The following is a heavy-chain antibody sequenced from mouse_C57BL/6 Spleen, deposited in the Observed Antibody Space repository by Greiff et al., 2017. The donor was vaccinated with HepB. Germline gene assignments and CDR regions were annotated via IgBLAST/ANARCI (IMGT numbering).Heavy chain of an antibody. Sequence: QVQLKESGAELVRPGASVKMSCKASGYTFTSYNMHWVKQTPRQGLEWIGAIYPGNGDTSYNQKFKGKATLTVDKSSSTAYMQLSSLTSEDSAVYFCARGIYYGSSHAMDYWGQGTSVTVAS. CDR1: GYTFTSYN. CDR3: ARGIYYGSSHAMDY. CDR2: IYPGNGDT. J-gene: IGHJ4*01. V-gene: IGHV1-12*01. D-gene: IGHD1-1*01.